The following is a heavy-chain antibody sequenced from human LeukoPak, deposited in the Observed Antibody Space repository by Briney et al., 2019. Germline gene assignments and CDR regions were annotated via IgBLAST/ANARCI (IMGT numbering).Heavy chain of an antibody. V-gene: IGHV4-34*01. J-gene: IGHJ5*02. D-gene: IGHD6-13*01. Sequence: PSETLSLTCAVYGGSFSGYYWSWIRQPPGKGREWIGEINHSGSTNYNPSLKSRVTISVDTSKNQSSLNLSSVTAADTAVYYCARGYSSSWYVWFDPWGQGTLVTVSS. CDR2: INHSGST. CDR1: GGSFSGYY. CDR3: ARGYSSSWYVWFDP.